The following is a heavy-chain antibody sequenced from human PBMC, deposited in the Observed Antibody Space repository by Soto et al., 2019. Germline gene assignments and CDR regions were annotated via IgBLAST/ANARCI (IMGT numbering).Heavy chain of an antibody. V-gene: IGHV3-33*01. Sequence: GGSLRLSCAASGFTFSSYGMHWVRQAPGKGLEWVAVIWYDGSNKYYADSVKGRFTISRDNSKNTLYLQMNSLRAEDTAVYYCARDFDIFGVSYFDYWGQGTLVTVSS. CDR1: GFTFSSYG. J-gene: IGHJ4*02. CDR3: ARDFDIFGVSYFDY. D-gene: IGHD3-3*02. CDR2: IWYDGSNK.